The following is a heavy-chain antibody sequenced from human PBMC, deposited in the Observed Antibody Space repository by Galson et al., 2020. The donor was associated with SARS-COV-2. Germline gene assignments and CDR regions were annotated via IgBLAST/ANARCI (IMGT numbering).Heavy chain of an antibody. CDR1: GFTFSKFA. J-gene: IGHJ4*01. CDR3: ARNRAPPEDRAVAGP. V-gene: IGHV3-23*01. CDR2: ISPSGGST. Sequence: GGSLRLSCAASGFTFSKFAMSWVRQAPGKGLEWVSGISPSGGSTYYADSVKGRFTISRDNSKNTLYLQMDSLRVEDTAFYYCARNRAPPEDRAVAGPWGHGTLVTVSS. D-gene: IGHD6-19*01.